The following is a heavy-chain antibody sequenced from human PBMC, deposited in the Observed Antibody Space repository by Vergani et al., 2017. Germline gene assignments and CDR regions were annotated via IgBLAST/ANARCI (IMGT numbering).Heavy chain of an antibody. Sequence: QVQLQESGPGLVKPSQTLSLTCTVSGGSISSGSYYWSWIRQPAGKGLEWIGRIYTSGSTNYNPSLKSRVTMSVDTSKNQFSLKLSSVTAADTAVYYCAREWFGELQGSSYYYGMDVWGQGTTVTVSS. V-gene: IGHV4-61*02. CDR3: AREWFGELQGSSYYYGMDV. CDR1: GGSISSGSYY. D-gene: IGHD3-10*01. J-gene: IGHJ6*02. CDR2: IYTSGST.